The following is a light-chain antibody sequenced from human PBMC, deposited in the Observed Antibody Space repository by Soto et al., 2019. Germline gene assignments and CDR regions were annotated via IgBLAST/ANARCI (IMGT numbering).Light chain of an antibody. V-gene: IGLV1-40*01. CDR3: SSYTSSSTYV. J-gene: IGLJ1*01. CDR2: ANN. CDR1: SSNLGAGYD. Sequence: QPVLTQPPSVSGAPGQGVTISCTGSSSNLGAGYDVHWYQQLPGAAPKLLIYANNKRPSGVLDRFSGSKSGTSASLAITGLQAEDEADYYCSSYTSSSTYVFGTGTKLTVL.